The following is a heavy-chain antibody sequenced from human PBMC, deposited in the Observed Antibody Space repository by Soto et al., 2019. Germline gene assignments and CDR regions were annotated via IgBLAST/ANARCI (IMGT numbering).Heavy chain of an antibody. J-gene: IGHJ6*02. CDR3: ARDGDTDHDFWSGYRLDGMDV. CDR2: ISSSSSTI. V-gene: IGHV3-48*02. Sequence: GGSLRLSCAASGFTFSSYSMNWVRQAPGKGLEWVSYISSSSSTIYYADSVKGRFTISRDNAKNSLYLQMNSLRDEDTAVYYCARDGDTDHDFWSGYRLDGMDVWGQGTTVTVS. CDR1: GFTFSSYS. D-gene: IGHD3-3*01.